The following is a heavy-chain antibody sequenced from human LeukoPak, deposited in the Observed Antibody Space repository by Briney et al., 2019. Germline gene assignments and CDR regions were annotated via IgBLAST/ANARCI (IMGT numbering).Heavy chain of an antibody. CDR1: GFTFSSYA. CDR2: ISGSGGST. D-gene: IGHD7-27*01. J-gene: IGHJ4*02. CDR3: ARVGLLRSNWASYYFDY. Sequence: PGGSLRLSCAASGFTFSSYAMSWVRQAPGKGLEWVSAISGSGGSTHYADSVKGRFTISRDNSKNTLYLQMNSLRAEDTAVYYCARVGLLRSNWASYYFDYWGQGTLVTVSS. V-gene: IGHV3-23*01.